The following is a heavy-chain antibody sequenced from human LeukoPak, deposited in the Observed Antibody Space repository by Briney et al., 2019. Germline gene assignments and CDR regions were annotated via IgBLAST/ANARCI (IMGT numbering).Heavy chain of an antibody. J-gene: IGHJ4*02. CDR1: GGSISSYY. CDR2: IHYSGST. V-gene: IGHV4-59*01. CDR3: ARYSNYCVDY. Sequence: SETLSLTCTVSGGSISSYYWSWIRQPPGKGLECIGYIHYSGSTNYNPSLKSRVTMSVDTSRNQFSLKLSSVTAADTAVYYCARYSNYCVDYWGQGTLVTVSS. D-gene: IGHD4-11*01.